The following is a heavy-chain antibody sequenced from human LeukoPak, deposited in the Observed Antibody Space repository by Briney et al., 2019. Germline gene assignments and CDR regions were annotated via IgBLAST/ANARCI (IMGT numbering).Heavy chain of an antibody. D-gene: IGHD2-2*01. CDR2: INPNSGGT. J-gene: IGHJ4*02. V-gene: IGHV1-2*02. CDR3: ARLEADDIVVVPAATSGDY. Sequence: ASVKVSCKASGYTFTGYYMHWVRQAPGQGLEWMGWINPNSGGTNYAQKFQGRVTMTRDTSISTANMELSRLRSDDTAVYYCARLEADDIVVVPAATSGDYWGQGTLVTVSS. CDR1: GYTFTGYY.